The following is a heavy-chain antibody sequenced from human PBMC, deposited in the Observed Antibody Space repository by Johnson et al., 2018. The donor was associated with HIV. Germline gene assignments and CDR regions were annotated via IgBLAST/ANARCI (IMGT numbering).Heavy chain of an antibody. J-gene: IGHJ3*02. D-gene: IGHD1-26*01. CDR1: GFTFSSYA. CDR2: INWNGGST. Sequence: QVQLVESGGGVVQPGRSLRLSCAASGFTFSSYAMHWVRQAPGKGLEWVSGINWNGGSTGYADSVKGRFTISRDNAKNSLYLQMNSLRAEDTAVYYCAKTYSGSNRDAFDIWGQGTTVTVSS. V-gene: IGHV3-NL1*01. CDR3: AKTYSGSNRDAFDI.